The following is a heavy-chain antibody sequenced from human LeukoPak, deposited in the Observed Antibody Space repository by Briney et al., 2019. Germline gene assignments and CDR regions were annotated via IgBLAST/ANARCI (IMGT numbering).Heavy chain of an antibody. V-gene: IGHV3-73*01. CDR3: ITSVEGGFDY. Sequence: PGGSLRLSCAASGFTFSGSGMHWVRQASGKGLEWVGRIINKPNSYATAYAASVEGRFTISRDDSKNTAYLQMNSLKTEDTAVYYCITSVEGGFDYWGQGTLVIVSS. D-gene: IGHD1-1*01. CDR1: GFTFSGSG. CDR2: IINKPNSYAT. J-gene: IGHJ4*02.